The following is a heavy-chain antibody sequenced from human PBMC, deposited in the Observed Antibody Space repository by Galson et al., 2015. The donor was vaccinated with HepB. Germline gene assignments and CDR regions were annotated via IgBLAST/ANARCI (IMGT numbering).Heavy chain of an antibody. D-gene: IGHD3-22*01. V-gene: IGHV3-15*01. CDR1: GFTFSQAW. J-gene: IGHJ4*02. Sequence: SLRLSCAASGFTFSQAWMSWVRQAPGKGLEWVGRIKSKISGEITDYAAPVKGRFTISRDDSRNTLSLQMNSLRAEDTAVYFCVIDDYFDFTHAQWDFFDYWGQGTLVTVSA. CDR2: IKSKISGEIT. CDR3: VIDDYFDFTHAQWDFFDY.